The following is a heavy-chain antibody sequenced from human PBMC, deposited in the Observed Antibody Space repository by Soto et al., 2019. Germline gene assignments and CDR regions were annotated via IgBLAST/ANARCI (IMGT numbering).Heavy chain of an antibody. CDR2: IYQSGST. V-gene: IGHV4-30-2*01. Sequence: QLQLQESGSGLVKPSQTLSLTCAVSGVSISSDGYSWSWIRQPPGKGLEWIGFIYQSGSTYYNPSLKSRGTMSVDRSKNQFSLKLTSVTAADTAVYYCARAYYDFWTSYHYGMDVWVQGTTVTVSS. CDR1: GVSISSDGYS. CDR3: ARAYYDFWTSYHYGMDV. J-gene: IGHJ6*02. D-gene: IGHD3-3*01.